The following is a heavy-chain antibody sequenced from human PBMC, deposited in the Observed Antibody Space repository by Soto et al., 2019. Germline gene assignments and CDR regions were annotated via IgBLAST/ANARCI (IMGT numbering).Heavy chain of an antibody. CDR3: PRRYGSGLDY. V-gene: IGHV4-39*01. J-gene: IGHJ4*02. CDR2: LYYSDYT. D-gene: IGHD5-18*01. Sequence: SETLSLTCSVSGGSSSRNNNYWGWIRQPPGKGLEWIGSLYYSDYTDNNPSLKSRVTISVDTSKNQFSLKLSSVTAADTAVDYCPRRYGSGLDYWGQGTLVTVSS. CDR1: GGSSSRNNNY.